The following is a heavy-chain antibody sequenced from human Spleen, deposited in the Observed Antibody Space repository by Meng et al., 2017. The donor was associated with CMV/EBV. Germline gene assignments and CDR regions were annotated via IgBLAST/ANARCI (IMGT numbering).Heavy chain of an antibody. CDR1: DGYF. CDR3: ARGRWSTVTYEIFRYFDF. V-gene: IGHV4-31*02. CDR2: IYNTGSS. D-gene: IGHD4-11*01. Sequence: DGYFWTWIRQRPGKGLEWIGYIYNTGSSYYDPSLEGRITISLLDTSRNRISLKLSSVTAADTAVYYCARGRWSTVTYEIFRYFDFWGRGTLVTVSS. J-gene: IGHJ2*01.